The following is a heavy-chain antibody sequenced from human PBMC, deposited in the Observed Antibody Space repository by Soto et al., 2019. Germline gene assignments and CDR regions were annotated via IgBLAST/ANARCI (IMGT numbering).Heavy chain of an antibody. CDR3: ARDHPYCSGISIPYYGMDV. Sequence: EVQLVESGGGLVQPGGSLRLSCAASGFTFSSYWMHWVRQAPGKGLVWVSRINSDGSSTSYADSVKGRFTISRDNAKNTLYLQMNSLRAEDTAVYYCARDHPYCSGISIPYYGMDVWGQGTTVTVSS. D-gene: IGHD3-10*01. J-gene: IGHJ6*02. V-gene: IGHV3-74*01. CDR1: GFTFSSYW. CDR2: INSDGSST.